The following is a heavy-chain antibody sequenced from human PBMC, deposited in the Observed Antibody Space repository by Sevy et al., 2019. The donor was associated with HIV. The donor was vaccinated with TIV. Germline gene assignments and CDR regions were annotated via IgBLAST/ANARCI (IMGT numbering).Heavy chain of an antibody. J-gene: IGHJ4*02. V-gene: IGHV3-33*01. D-gene: IGHD3-10*01. CDR3: ARDKLLPVMVSMVRGALSYYFDY. CDR1: GFTFSGYG. Sequence: GGSLRLSCAASGFTFSGYGMHWVRQTPGKGLEWVAVIWYDGSTKYYADSVKGRFTISRDNSKNTLYLQMNSLRAEDTAVYYCARDKLLPVMVSMVRGALSYYFDYWGQGTLVTVSS. CDR2: IWYDGSTK.